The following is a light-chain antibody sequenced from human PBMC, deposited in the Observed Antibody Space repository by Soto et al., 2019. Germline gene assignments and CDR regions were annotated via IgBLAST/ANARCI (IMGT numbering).Light chain of an antibody. J-gene: IGLJ2*01. CDR1: SSNIGAGYD. V-gene: IGLV1-40*01. CDR2: GNS. Sequence: QSVLTQPPSVSGAPGQRVTISCTGSSSNIGAGYDVHWYQQLPGPAPKLLIYGNSNRPSGVPDRFSGSKSGTSASLAITGLQAEDEADYYCQSYDSRLRRVFGGGTKLTVL. CDR3: QSYDSRLRRV.